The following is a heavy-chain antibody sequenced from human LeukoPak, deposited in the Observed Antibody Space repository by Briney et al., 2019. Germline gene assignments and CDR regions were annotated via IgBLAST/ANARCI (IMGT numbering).Heavy chain of an antibody. CDR2: INPNSGGT. CDR3: ARGRAAAGLFDY. D-gene: IGHD6-13*01. J-gene: IGHJ4*02. Sequence: SVKVSCKASGYTFTGYYMHWVRQAPGQGLEWMGRINPNSGGTNYAQKFQGRVTMTRDTSISTAYMELSRLRSDDTAVYYCARGRAAAGLFDYWGQGTLVTVSP. V-gene: IGHV1-2*06. CDR1: GYTFTGYY.